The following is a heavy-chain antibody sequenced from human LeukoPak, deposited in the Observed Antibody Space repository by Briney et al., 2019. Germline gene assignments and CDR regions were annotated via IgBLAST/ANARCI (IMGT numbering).Heavy chain of an antibody. CDR2: IYYSGST. CDR1: GGSISSSSYY. D-gene: IGHD3-16*01. J-gene: IGHJ4*02. CDR3: ARSPYAYYFDY. V-gene: IGHV4-61*05. Sequence: SETLSLTCTVSGGSISSSSYYWGWIRQPPGKGLERIGYIYYSGSTKYNPSLKSRVTISVDTSKNQFSLKLSSVTAADTAVYYCARSPYAYYFDYWGQGTLVTVSS.